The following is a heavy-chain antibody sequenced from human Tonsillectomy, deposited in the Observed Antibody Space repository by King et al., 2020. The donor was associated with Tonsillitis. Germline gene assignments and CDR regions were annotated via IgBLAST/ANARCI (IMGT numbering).Heavy chain of an antibody. J-gene: IGHJ4*02. CDR1: GFTFSRYW. CDR2: INSAVSRT. D-gene: IGHD3-10*01. CDR3: SRVGARGLY. Sequence: EVQLVESGGDLVQPGGSLRLSCGASGFTFSRYWMHWVRQAPGKGLVWVSRINSAVSRTSYADSVKGRFTISRDNAKNTLYLQMNSLRAEDTAVYYCSRVGARGLYWGQGTLVTVSS. V-gene: IGHV3-74*01.